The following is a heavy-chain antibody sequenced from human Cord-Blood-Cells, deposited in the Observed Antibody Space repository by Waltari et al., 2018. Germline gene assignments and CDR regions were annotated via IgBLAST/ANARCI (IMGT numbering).Heavy chain of an antibody. Sequence: QLQLVQSRAEGTQPGASVEGSCKTSANTFPSYYLHSVRQPPGQGMEWMGIINPSGGSTSYAQKFQGRVTMTRDTSTSTVYMERSSLRSEDTAVYYCATPRYYGSGSYFDYWGQGTLVTVSS. V-gene: IGHV1-46*01. D-gene: IGHD3-10*01. J-gene: IGHJ4*02. CDR1: ANTFPSYY. CDR3: ATPRYYGSGSYFDY. CDR2: INPSGGST.